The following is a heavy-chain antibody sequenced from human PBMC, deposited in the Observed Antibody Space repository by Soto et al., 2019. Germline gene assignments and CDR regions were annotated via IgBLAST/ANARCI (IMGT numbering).Heavy chain of an antibody. J-gene: IGHJ6*02. D-gene: IGHD2-15*01. V-gene: IGHV3-21*01. Sequence: GGSLRLSCAASGFTFSSYSMNWVRQAPGKGLEWVSSISSSSSYIYYADSVKGRFTISRDNAKNSLYLQMNSLRAEDTAVYYCARSKKVVAATRGYYYYGMDVWGQGTTVTVSS. CDR3: ARSKKVVAATRGYYYYGMDV. CDR2: ISSSSSYI. CDR1: GFTFSSYS.